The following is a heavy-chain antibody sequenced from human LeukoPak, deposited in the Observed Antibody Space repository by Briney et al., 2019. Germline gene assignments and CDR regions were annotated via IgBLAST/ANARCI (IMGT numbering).Heavy chain of an antibody. CDR1: GYSFKDYG. D-gene: IGHD1-26*01. J-gene: IGHJ6*02. CDR2: INWNGGGT. CDR3: AKHLTATNTYIFFGLDV. Sequence: RAGGSLRLSCAATGYSFKDYGMHWVRQPPGKGLEWVSAINWNGGGTDYADSVKGRFTIFRDNAKNSLYLQLSSLRPEDTALYYCAKHLTATNTYIFFGLDVWGQGTSVTVSS. V-gene: IGHV3-20*04.